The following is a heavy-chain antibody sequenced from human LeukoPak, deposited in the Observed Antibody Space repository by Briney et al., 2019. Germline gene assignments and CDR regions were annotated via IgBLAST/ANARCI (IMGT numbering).Heavy chain of an antibody. CDR2: SGSGGST. CDR3: AKDFWSGYYPTY. Sequence: GSLRLSRAASGFTFSSYAMSWVRQAPGKGLEWVSGSGSGGSTHYADSVKGRFTISRDNSKNTLYLQMNSLRAEDTAVYYCAKDFWSGYYPTYWGQGTLVTVSS. V-gene: IGHV3-23*01. CDR1: GFTFSSYA. J-gene: IGHJ4*02. D-gene: IGHD3-3*01.